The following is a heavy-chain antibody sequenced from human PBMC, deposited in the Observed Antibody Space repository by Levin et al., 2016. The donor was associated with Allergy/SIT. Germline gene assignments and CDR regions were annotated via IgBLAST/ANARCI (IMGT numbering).Heavy chain of an antibody. J-gene: IGHJ1*01. CDR1: GFTFDDYA. CDR2: ISWNSGSI. D-gene: IGHD1-20*01. V-gene: IGHV3-9*01. CDR3: AKGITGTSARVVYFQH. Sequence: GGSLRLSCAASGFTFDDYAMHWVRQAPGKGLEWVSGISWNSGSIGYADSVKGRFTISRDNAKNSLYLQMNSLRAEDTALYYCAKGITGTSARVVYFQHWGQGTLVTVSS.